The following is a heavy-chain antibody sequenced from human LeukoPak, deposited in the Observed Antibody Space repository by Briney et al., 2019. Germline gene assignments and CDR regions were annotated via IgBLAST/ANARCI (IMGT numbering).Heavy chain of an antibody. CDR2: INPNSGGT. V-gene: IGHV1-2*02. Sequence: GASVKVSCKASGYTFSGYYMHWVRQAPGQGLEWMGWINPNSGGTNYAQKFQGGVTMTRDTSASTAYMELSSLRSEDMAVYYCARTSGYDYAFDIWGQGTMVTVSS. CDR1: GYTFSGYY. J-gene: IGHJ3*02. D-gene: IGHD5-12*01. CDR3: ARTSGYDYAFDI.